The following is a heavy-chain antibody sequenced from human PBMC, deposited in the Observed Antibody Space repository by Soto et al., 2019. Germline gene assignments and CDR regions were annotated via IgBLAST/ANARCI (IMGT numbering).Heavy chain of an antibody. Sequence: PGESLTVSCKGSGYSFSSYWIGWVRQMPGKGLEWMGIIYPGDSDIRYSPSFQGQVTISADKSISTAYLQWSSLKASDTAMYYCAKVQDSSSSYPFDYWGQGTLVTVSS. V-gene: IGHV5-51*01. CDR1: GYSFSSYW. CDR2: IYPGDSDI. J-gene: IGHJ4*02. D-gene: IGHD3-22*01. CDR3: AKVQDSSSSYPFDY.